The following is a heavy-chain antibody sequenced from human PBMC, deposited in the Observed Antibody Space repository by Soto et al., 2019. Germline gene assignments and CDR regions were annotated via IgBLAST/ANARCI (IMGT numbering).Heavy chain of an antibody. V-gene: IGHV4-59*08. CDR3: AKNPGYYYDSTGYHFDY. CDR1: GGSINSYY. D-gene: IGHD3-22*01. J-gene: IGHJ4*02. Sequence: SETLSLTCTLSGGSINSYYWSWIRQSPGKGLEWIGYIFYSGNTNYNPSLNSRVTLSVDTSKNQFSLKLTSVTAADTAVYYCAKNPGYYYDSTGYHFDYWGQGTLVTVSS. CDR2: IFYSGNT.